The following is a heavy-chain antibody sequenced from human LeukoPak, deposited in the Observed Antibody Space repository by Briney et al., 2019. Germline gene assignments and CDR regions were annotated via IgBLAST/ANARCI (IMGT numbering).Heavy chain of an antibody. CDR3: ARDGYSGSYDSFDY. CDR2: IYYSGST. CDR1: GGSISSYY. V-gene: IGHV4-59*01. Sequence: SETLSLTCTVSGGSISSYYWSWIRQPPGKGLEWIGYIYYSGSTNYNPSLKSRVTISVDASKNQFSLKLNSVTAADTAVYYCARDGYSGSYDSFDYWGQGTLVTVSS. J-gene: IGHJ4*02. D-gene: IGHD1-26*01.